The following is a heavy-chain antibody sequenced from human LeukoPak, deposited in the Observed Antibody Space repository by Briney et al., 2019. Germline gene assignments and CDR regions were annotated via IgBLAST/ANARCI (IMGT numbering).Heavy chain of an antibody. D-gene: IGHD1-26*01. CDR3: ARSYIGSSTDY. Sequence: GESLKISCKASGYTFTSYWIGWVRQMPGKGLEWMGIIYPDDSDTRYSPSFQGQVTISADKSISTAYLQWSSLKASDTAMYYCARSYIGSSTDYWGQGTLVTVSS. J-gene: IGHJ4*02. CDR1: GYTFTSYW. CDR2: IYPDDSDT. V-gene: IGHV5-51*01.